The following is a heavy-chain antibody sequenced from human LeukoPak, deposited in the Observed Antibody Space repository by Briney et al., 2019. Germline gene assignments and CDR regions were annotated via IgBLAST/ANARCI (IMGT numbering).Heavy chain of an antibody. V-gene: IGHV1-2*06. CDR3: ARFPRGYSYGFDY. Sequence: ASVKVSCKASGYTFTGYYMHWVRQAPGQGLEWMGRINPNSGGTNYAQKFQGRVTMTRDTSISTAYMELSRLRSDDTAVYYCARFPRGYSYGFDYWGQGTLVTVPS. D-gene: IGHD5-18*01. CDR1: GYTFTGYY. CDR2: INPNSGGT. J-gene: IGHJ4*02.